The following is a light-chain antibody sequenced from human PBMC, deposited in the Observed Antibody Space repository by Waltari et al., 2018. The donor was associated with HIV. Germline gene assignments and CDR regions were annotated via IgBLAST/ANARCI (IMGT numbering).Light chain of an antibody. V-gene: IGLV1-47*01. CDR3: AAWDDSLSGLWV. CDR1: SSNIGSNY. CDR2: RNN. J-gene: IGLJ3*02. Sequence: QSVLTTPPSASGTPGQRVNISCSGSSSNIGSNYISWYQQLPGTAPKLLIYRNNQRPSGVPDRFSGSKSGTSASLAISGLRSEDEADYYCAAWDDSLSGLWVFGGGTKLTVL.